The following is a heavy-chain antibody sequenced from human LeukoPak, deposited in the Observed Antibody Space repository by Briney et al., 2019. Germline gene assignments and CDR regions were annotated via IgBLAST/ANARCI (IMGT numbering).Heavy chain of an antibody. J-gene: IGHJ4*02. CDR3: AKRVVVAATTYYFDY. CDR1: GFTFSSYA. Sequence: GGSLRLSCAASGFTFSSYAMSWVRQAPGKGLEWVSSISGTTGRAYYADSVKGRFTISRDNSKNTLYLQMNSLGAEDTAVYYCAKRVVVAATTYYFDYWGQGTLVTVSS. D-gene: IGHD2-15*01. CDR2: ISGTTGRA. V-gene: IGHV3-23*01.